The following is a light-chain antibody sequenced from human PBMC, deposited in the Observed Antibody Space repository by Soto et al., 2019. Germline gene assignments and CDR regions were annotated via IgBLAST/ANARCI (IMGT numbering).Light chain of an antibody. CDR1: SSYVGSYDH. V-gene: IGLV2-14*01. J-gene: IGLJ1*01. CDR3: ISYTGSSTSYV. Sequence: QSVLTQPASVSGSPGQSITISCSGTSSYVGSYDHVAWYQQFPGKTPKLMIYEVSNRPSGVSSRFSGSKSGNTASLTISGLQAEDEADYYCISYTGSSTSYVFGSGTKVTVL. CDR2: EVS.